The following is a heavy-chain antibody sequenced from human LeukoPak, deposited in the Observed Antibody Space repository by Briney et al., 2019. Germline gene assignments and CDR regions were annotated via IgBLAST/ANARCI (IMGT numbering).Heavy chain of an antibody. CDR2: IYYSGST. V-gene: IGHV4-59*08. D-gene: IGHD6-25*01. J-gene: IGHJ5*02. CDR1: GGSISSYY. Sequence: PSETLSLTCTVSGGSISSYYWSWIRQPPGKGLEWIGYIYYSGSTNYNPSLKSRVTISVDTPKNQFSLKLSSVTAADTAVYYCARSRIAAAAGFDPWGQGTLVTVSS. CDR3: ARSRIAAAAGFDP.